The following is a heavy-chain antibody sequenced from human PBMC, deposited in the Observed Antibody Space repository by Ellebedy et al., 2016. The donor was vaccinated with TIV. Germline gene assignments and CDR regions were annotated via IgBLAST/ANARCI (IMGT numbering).Heavy chain of an antibody. CDR1: EFALETDW. V-gene: IGHV3-7*01. CDR2: INQEGSDK. J-gene: IGHJ4*02. Sequence: GESLKIPCAASEFALETDWMTWVRQAPGQGLEWVANINQEGSDKSYVDSVKGRFTISRDNANSSLYLQMNSLRAEDTAVYYCARGGATSSRYWRNWGQGALVTVSS. D-gene: IGHD2-2*01. CDR3: ARGGATSSRYWRN.